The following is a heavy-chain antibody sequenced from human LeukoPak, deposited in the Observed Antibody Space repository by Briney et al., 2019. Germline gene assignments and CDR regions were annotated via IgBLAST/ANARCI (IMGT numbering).Heavy chain of an antibody. J-gene: IGHJ5*02. Sequence: PSETLDLPYTVSGASSSNYYWSGIRHSPGKGLEWIGYIHSSGSTNYSPSLKGRVSISRDTSRSQFSLELSPVTAADTAVYFCAVRSPQSFWFAPGG. D-gene: IGHD1-26*01. CDR1: GASSSNYY. CDR3: AVRSPQSFWFAP. V-gene: IGHV4-4*08. CDR2: IHSSGST.